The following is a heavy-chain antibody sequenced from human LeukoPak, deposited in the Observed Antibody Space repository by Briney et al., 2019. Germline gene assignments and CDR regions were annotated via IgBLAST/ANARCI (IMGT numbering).Heavy chain of an antibody. CDR1: GGSISSYY. D-gene: IGHD2-21*02. J-gene: IGHJ2*01. CDR3: ARDEGGPGVTAPSN. CDR2: IYYSGSI. V-gene: IGHV4-59*01. Sequence: SETLSLTCTVSGGSISSYYWSWIRQPPGKGLEWIGYIYYSGSINYNPSLKSRVTISVDTSKNQFSLKLSSVTAADTAVYYCARDEGGPGVTAPSNWGRGTLVTVSS.